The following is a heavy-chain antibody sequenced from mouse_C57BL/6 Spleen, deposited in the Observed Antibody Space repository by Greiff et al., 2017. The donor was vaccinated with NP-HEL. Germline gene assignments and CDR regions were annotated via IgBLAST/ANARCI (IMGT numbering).Heavy chain of an antibody. CDR1: GFTFSDYY. Sequence: EVKLMESEGGLVQPGSSMKLSCTASGFTFSDYYMAWVRQVPEKGLEWVANINYDGSSTYYLDSLKSRFIISRDNAKNILYLQMSSLKSEDTATYYCASYYGSGGFAYGAKGLWSLSLQ. CDR2: INYDGSST. J-gene: IGHJ3*01. D-gene: IGHD1-1*01. V-gene: IGHV5-16*01. CDR3: ASYYGSGGFAY.